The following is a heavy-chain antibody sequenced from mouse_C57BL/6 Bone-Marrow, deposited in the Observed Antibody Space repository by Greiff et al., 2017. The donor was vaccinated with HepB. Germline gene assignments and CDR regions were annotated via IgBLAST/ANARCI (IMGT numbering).Heavy chain of an antibody. V-gene: IGHV5-17*01. Sequence: EVKLMESGGGLVKPGGSLKLSCAASGFTFSDYGMHWVRQAPEKGLEWVAYISSGSSTIYYADTVKGRFTISRDNAKNTLFLQMTSLRSEDTAMYYCATLYYGSSYYFDYWGQGTTLTVSS. D-gene: IGHD1-1*01. CDR3: ATLYYGSSYYFDY. CDR2: ISSGSSTI. J-gene: IGHJ2*01. CDR1: GFTFSDYG.